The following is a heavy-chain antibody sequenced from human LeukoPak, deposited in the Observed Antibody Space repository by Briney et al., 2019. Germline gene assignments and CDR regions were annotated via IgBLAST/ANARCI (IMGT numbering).Heavy chain of an antibody. D-gene: IGHD6-13*01. CDR1: GFTFSSYA. J-gene: IGHJ3*02. Sequence: GGSLRLSCAASGFTFSSYAMSWVRQAPGRGLEWVSGVTDSGGSTLYADSVKGRFTISRDNSKNTLYLQMNSLRAEDTAVYYCARDRAAAFDIWGQGTMVTVSS. CDR2: VTDSGGST. CDR3: ARDRAAAFDI. V-gene: IGHV3-23*01.